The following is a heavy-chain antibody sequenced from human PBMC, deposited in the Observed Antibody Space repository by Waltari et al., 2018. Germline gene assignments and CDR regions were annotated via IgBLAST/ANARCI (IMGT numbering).Heavy chain of an antibody. CDR2: ISSSSSYI. CDR3: AKGYSSSWYGGFDY. J-gene: IGHJ4*02. D-gene: IGHD6-13*01. V-gene: IGHV3-21*01. Sequence: EVQLVESGGGLVKPGGSLRLSCAASGFTFSSYSMNWVRQAPGKGLEWVSSISSSSSYIYYADSVKGRFTISRDNSKNTLYLQMNSLRAEDTAMYYCAKGYSSSWYGGFDYWGQGTLVTVSS. CDR1: GFTFSSYS.